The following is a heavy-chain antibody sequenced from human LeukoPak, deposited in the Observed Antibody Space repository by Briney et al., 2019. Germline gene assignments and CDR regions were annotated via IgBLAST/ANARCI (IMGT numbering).Heavy chain of an antibody. J-gene: IGHJ4*02. Sequence: GESLRISCKGSGYSLTSHWISWVRQMPGKGLEWMGRIDPSDSYTNYSPSFQGHVTISADKSISTAYLQWSSLKASDTAMYYCARLGYCSSTSCSEVYWGQGTLVTVSS. D-gene: IGHD2-2*01. V-gene: IGHV5-10-1*01. CDR1: GYSLTSHW. CDR3: ARLGYCSSTSCSEVY. CDR2: IDPSDSYT.